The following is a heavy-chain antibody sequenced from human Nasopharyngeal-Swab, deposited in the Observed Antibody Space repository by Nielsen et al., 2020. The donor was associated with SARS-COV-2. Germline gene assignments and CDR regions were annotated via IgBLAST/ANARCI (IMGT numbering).Heavy chain of an antibody. CDR1: GGSISAYY. V-gene: IGHV4-59*08. D-gene: IGHD1-1*01. Sequence: SEPLSLTCTVSGGSISAYYWSWIRQPPGKGLEWVGYIYYSGTTNYNPSLESRVTISIDMSKNQFSLKLYSVTAADTAVYYCARNYNWGGDAFDLWGQGTMVTVSS. CDR3: ARNYNWGGDAFDL. CDR2: IYYSGTT. J-gene: IGHJ3*01.